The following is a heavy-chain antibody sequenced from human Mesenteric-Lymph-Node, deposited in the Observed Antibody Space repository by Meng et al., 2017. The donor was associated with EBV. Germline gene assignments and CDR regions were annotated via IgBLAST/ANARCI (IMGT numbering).Heavy chain of an antibody. CDR2: IKTKTDGETV. CDR1: GFTFSNAW. CDR3: ATSNYLFFDY. Sequence: GELVGSGGGLVRRGGSLRVSCAAPGFTFSNAWMSWVRQAPGKGLEWVGRIKTKTDGETVEYSAPVKGRFTISRDDSKNTVYLHMNSLKTEDTAVYYCATSNYLFFDYWGQGALVTVSS. V-gene: IGHV3-15*01. D-gene: IGHD4/OR15-4a*01. J-gene: IGHJ4*02.